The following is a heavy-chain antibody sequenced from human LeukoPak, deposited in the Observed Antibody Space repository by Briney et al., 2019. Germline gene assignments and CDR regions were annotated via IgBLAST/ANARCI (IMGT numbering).Heavy chain of an antibody. CDR3: ARASHTYYDILTGYYPIDY. D-gene: IGHD3-9*01. J-gene: IGHJ4*02. V-gene: IGHV3-48*03. CDR2: ISSSGSTI. Sequence: PGGSLRLSCAASGFTFSSYEMNWVRQAPGKGLEWVSYISSSGSTIYYADSVKGRFTISRDNAKNSLYLQMNSLRAEDTAVYYCARASHTYYDILTGYYPIDYWGQGTLVTVSS. CDR1: GFTFSSYE.